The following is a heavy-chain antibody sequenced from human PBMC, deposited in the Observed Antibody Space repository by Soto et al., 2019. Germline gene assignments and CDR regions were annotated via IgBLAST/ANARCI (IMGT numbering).Heavy chain of an antibody. Sequence: SQTLSLTCAISGNSVSSKSAAWNWIRQSPSRGLEWLGRTYYRSKWYNEFAVSVKSRITVNPDTSKNQFSLQLSSVTPEDTAVYYCARTASVFDYWGQGTQVTVSS. CDR2: TYYRSKWYN. J-gene: IGHJ4*02. V-gene: IGHV6-1*01. CDR1: GNSVSSKSAA. CDR3: ARTASVFDY.